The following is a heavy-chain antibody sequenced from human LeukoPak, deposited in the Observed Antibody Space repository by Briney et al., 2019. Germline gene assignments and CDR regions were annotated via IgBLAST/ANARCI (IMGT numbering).Heavy chain of an antibody. CDR2: ISAYNCNT. CDR1: GYTFTSYG. D-gene: IGHD5-12*01. CDR3: ARVDIVATMAFDY. Sequence: ASVKVSCKASGYTFTSYGISWVRQAPGQGLEGMGWISAYNCNTNYAQKLQDRVTMTTDTSTSTACMALRSLRSDDTAVSYCARVDIVATMAFDYWGQGNLVTVSS. J-gene: IGHJ4*02. V-gene: IGHV1-18*04.